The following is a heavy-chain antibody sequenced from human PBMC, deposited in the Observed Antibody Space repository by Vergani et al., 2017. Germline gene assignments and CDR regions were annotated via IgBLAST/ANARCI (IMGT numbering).Heavy chain of an antibody. CDR3: ARAAPGGRIVATGDY. Sequence: EVQMVESGGGLVKPGGSLRLSCEASGITFWKFGMHWVRQGPGKGLEWVSGISWNSGAVDYADSVKGRFTISRDNAKNSLYLQMNSLRAEDTAVYYCARAAPGGRIVATGDYWGQGTLVTVSS. D-gene: IGHD5-12*01. CDR2: ISWNSGAV. CDR1: GITFWKFG. V-gene: IGHV3-9*01. J-gene: IGHJ4*02.